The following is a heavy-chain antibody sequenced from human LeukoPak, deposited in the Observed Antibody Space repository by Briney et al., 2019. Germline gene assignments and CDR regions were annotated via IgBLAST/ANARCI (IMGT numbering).Heavy chain of an antibody. CDR1: GFTFSSYN. CDR3: ARQWLING. J-gene: IGHJ4*02. V-gene: IGHV3-21*01. CDR2: ITSSSTYI. D-gene: IGHD6-19*01. Sequence: GGSLRLSCAASGFTFSSYNMNWVRQAPGKGLEWVSSITSSSTYIYYADSVRGRFTISRDNAKNSLYLQMNSLRAEDTAVYYCARQWLINGWGQGILVTVSS.